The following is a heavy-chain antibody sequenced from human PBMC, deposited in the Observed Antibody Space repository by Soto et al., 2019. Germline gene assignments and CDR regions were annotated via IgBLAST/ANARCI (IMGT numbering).Heavy chain of an antibody. CDR3: ARRGPGTYFDY. CDR2: ISGSGDST. V-gene: IGHV3-23*01. D-gene: IGHD6-13*01. CDR1: GFTFSSYA. Sequence: EVQLLDSGGGLVQPGGSLRLSCAASGFTFSSYAMNWVRQAPGKGLEWVSVISGSGDSTYYADSVKGRFTISRDNSKNTLYLQMNSLRTEDTAVYCARRGPGTYFDYWGQGTLVTGSS. J-gene: IGHJ4*02.